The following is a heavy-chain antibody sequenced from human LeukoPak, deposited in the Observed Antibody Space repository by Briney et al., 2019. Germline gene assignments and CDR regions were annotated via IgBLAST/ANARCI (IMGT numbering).Heavy chain of an antibody. CDR1: GFTFSDYY. V-gene: IGHV3-11*06. CDR2: ISGSGDNT. D-gene: IGHD1-26*01. CDR3: ATNSGSYSSRL. J-gene: IGHJ4*02. Sequence: GGSLRLSCAASGFTFSDYYMSWIRQAPGKGLEWVSGISGSGDNTHYADSVKGRFTISRDNSKNTLYLQMNSLRAEDTAVYYCATNSGSYSSRLWGQGTLVTVSS.